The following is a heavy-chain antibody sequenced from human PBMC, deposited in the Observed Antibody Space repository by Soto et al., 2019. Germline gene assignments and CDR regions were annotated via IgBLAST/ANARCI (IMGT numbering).Heavy chain of an antibody. V-gene: IGHV4-39*02. CDR1: GGAINYNSYY. CDR2: IFYTGTT. Sequence: SETLSLTCSVSGGAINYNSYYWGWIRQPPGKGLEWVGGIFYTGTTYYSPSLKDRVTISVDTSKNSFSLNLTSVTAADTAVHFCARLVLGYPVDNAWGQGTLVTVSS. J-gene: IGHJ5*02. D-gene: IGHD6-13*01. CDR3: ARLVLGYPVDNA.